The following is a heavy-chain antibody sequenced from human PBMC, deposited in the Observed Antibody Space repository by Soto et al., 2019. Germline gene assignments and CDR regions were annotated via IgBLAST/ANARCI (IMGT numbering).Heavy chain of an antibody. D-gene: IGHD1-1*01. CDR1: GFTFSSYG. CDR3: AKDQRWLQLIGGPFDI. Sequence: LRLSCAASGFTFSSYGMHWVRQAPGKGLEWVAVISYDGSNKYYADSVRGRFTISRDNSKNTLYLQMNSLRAEDTAVYYCAKDQRWLQLIGGPFDIWGQGTMVTVSS. CDR2: ISYDGSNK. V-gene: IGHV3-30*18. J-gene: IGHJ3*02.